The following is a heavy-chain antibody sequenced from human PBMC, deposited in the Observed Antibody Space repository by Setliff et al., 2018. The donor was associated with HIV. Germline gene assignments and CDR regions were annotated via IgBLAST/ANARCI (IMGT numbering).Heavy chain of an antibody. D-gene: IGHD1-1*01. J-gene: IGHJ5*02. CDR2: ISGYTGIT. CDR3: ARDAGTGGPGRWVDP. Sequence: ASVKVSCKISGYIFSHYGVTWVRQAPGQGLEYMGYISGYTGITHYAQSFQGRVTMTTDPSKYTADMELRSLKYDDTAVYYCARDAGTGGPGRWVDPWGQGTMVTVSS. CDR1: GYIFSHYG. V-gene: IGHV1-18*01.